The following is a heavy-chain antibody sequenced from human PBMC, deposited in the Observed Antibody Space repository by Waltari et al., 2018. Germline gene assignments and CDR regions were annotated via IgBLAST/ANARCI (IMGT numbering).Heavy chain of an antibody. CDR3: ARARLNYYDSSGYWGFDY. J-gene: IGHJ4*02. CDR1: GGTFSSYA. D-gene: IGHD3-22*01. Sequence: QVQLVQSGAEVKKPGSSVKVSCQASGGTFSSYAISWVRQAPGQGLEWMGGIIPIFGTANYAQTFQGRVTITTDESTSTAYMELSSLRSEDTAVYYCARARLNYYDSSGYWGFDYWGQGTLVTVSS. CDR2: IIPIFGTA. V-gene: IGHV1-69*05.